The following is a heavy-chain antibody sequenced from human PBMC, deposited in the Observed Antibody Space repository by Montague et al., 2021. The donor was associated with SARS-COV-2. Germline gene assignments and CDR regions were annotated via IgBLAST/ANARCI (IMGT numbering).Heavy chain of an antibody. Sequence: SETLSLTCTIPGCCNRSYYRSSTRLNPGNGLEWFGYIYYSGSTNYNPSLKSRVTISVDTSKNQFSLKLSSVTAADTAVYYCARGGERSLLERPLDYWGQGTLVPVSS. CDR3: ARGGERSLLERPLDY. D-gene: IGHD3-16*01. CDR1: GCCNRSYY. V-gene: IGHV4-59*01. CDR2: IYYSGST. J-gene: IGHJ4*02.